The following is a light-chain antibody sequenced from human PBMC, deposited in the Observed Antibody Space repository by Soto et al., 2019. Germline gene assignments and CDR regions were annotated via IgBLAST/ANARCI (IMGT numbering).Light chain of an antibody. J-gene: IGKJ3*01. Sequence: IQLTQSPSSLSASVGDRVTITCGASQGISSYLAWYQQKPGKAPKLLIYAASTLQSGVPSRFSGSGSGTDFTLTISSLQPEDFATYYCQQLNSYPSFTFGPGTKVDIK. CDR3: QQLNSYPSFT. CDR2: AAS. CDR1: QGISSY. V-gene: IGKV1-9*01.